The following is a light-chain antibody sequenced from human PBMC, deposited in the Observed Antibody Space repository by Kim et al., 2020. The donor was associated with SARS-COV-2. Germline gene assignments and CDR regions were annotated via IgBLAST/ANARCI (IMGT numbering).Light chain of an antibody. CDR3: QQYNSYSPTT. CDR2: DAS. Sequence: SVGERVTITCRASQSIERGLAWYQQKPGIAPKVLIYDASRLESGVPSRFSGSGSGTEFTLTISSLQPDDFATYYCQQYNSYSPTTFGQGTKVDIK. J-gene: IGKJ1*01. CDR1: QSIERG. V-gene: IGKV1-5*01.